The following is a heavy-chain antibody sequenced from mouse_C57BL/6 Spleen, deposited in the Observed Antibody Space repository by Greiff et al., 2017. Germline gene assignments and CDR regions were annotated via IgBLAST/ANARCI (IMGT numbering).Heavy chain of an antibody. CDR1: GYTFTSYW. V-gene: IGHV1-50*01. D-gene: IGHD1-1*01. J-gene: IGHJ4*01. Sequence: QVQLQQPGAELVKPGASVKLSCKASGYTFTSYWMQLVKQRPGQGLEWIGEIDPSDSYTNYNQKFKGKATLTVETSSSTAYMQLSSLTSEDSAVYYCARYTVVALYYAMDYWGQGTSVTVSS. CDR3: ARYTVVALYYAMDY. CDR2: IDPSDSYT.